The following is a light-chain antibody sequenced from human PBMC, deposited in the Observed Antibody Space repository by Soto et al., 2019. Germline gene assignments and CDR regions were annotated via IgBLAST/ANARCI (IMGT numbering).Light chain of an antibody. J-gene: IGLJ1*01. CDR3: QSYDSSLRGSDNYV. CDR2: GNS. CDR1: SSNIGAGYD. Sequence: QSVLTQPPSVSGAPGQRVTISCTGSSSNIGAGYDVHWYQQLPGTAPKLLIYGNSNRPSGVPDRFSGSKSGTSASLAITGLQAEDEADYYCQSYDSSLRGSDNYVFGTGTKLTVL. V-gene: IGLV1-40*01.